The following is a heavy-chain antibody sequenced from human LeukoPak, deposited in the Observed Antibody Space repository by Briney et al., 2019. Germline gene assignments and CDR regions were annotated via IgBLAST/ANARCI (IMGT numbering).Heavy chain of an antibody. CDR1: GYTFTGYY. CDR3: AARVVTAILSFDY. CDR2: INPNSGGT. J-gene: IGHJ4*02. V-gene: IGHV1-2*02. D-gene: IGHD2-21*02. Sequence: ASVKVSCKASGYTFTGYYMHWVRQAPGQGLEWMGWINPNSGGTNYAQKFQGRVTMTRDTSISTAYMELSRLRSEDTAVYYCAARVVTAILSFDYWGQGTLVTVSS.